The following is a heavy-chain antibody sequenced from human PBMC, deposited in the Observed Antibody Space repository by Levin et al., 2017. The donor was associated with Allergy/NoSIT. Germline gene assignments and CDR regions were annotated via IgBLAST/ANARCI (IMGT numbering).Heavy chain of an antibody. CDR3: ARVYRSYYYDSSGYHPIGGYFDY. J-gene: IGHJ4*02. V-gene: IGHV4-30-4*01. CDR1: GGSISSGDYY. Sequence: SETLSLTCTVSGGSISSGDYYWSWIRQPPGKGLEWIGYIYYSGSTYYNPSLKSRVTISVDTSKNQFSLKLSSVTAPDTAVYYWARVYRSYYYDSSGYHPIGGYFDYWGQGTLVTVSS. D-gene: IGHD3-22*01. CDR2: IYYSGST.